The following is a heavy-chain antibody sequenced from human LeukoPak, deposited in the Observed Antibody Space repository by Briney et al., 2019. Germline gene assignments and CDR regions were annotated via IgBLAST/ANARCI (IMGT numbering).Heavy chain of an antibody. D-gene: IGHD2-2*01. CDR1: GFTFSGYD. V-gene: IGHV3-23*01. CDR2: ISGSGGST. J-gene: IGHJ6*03. Sequence: PGGSLRLSCAASGFTFSGYDMNWVRQAPGKGLEWVSAISGSGGSTYYADSVKGRFTISRDNSKNTLYLQMNSLRAEDTAVYYCAKDGEDCSSTSCYVGSKVFRIYYYYYYMDVWGKGTTVTISS. CDR3: AKDGEDCSSTSCYVGSKVFRIYYYYYYMDV.